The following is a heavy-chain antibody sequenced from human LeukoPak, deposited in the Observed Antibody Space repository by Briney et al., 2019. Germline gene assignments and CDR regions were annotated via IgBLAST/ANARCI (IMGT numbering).Heavy chain of an antibody. V-gene: IGHV3-48*03. Sequence: GGSLRLSCAASGFTFNTYEMNWVRQAPGKGLEWVSYISSSGTTIFYADSVKGRFTISRDNSKNTLYLQLKSLRAEDTAVYYCAKDSSSGTYFDYWGQGTLVTVSS. CDR2: ISSSGTTI. CDR3: AKDSSSGTYFDY. CDR1: GFTFNTYE. J-gene: IGHJ4*02. D-gene: IGHD1-26*01.